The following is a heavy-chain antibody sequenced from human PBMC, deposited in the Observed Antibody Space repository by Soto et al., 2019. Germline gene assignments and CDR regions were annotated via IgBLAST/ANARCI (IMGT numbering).Heavy chain of an antibody. J-gene: IGHJ4*02. CDR2: INHSGST. CDR3: ARAPGYDILTGYYSGRIDY. CDR1: GGSFSGYY. Sequence: QVQLQQWGAGLLKPSETLSLTCAVYGGSFSGYYWSWIRQPPGKGLEWIGEINHSGSTNYNPSLKSLVTISVDTSKNQFSLKLSSVTAADTAVYYCARAPGYDILTGYYSGRIDYWGQGTLVTVSS. V-gene: IGHV4-34*01. D-gene: IGHD3-9*01.